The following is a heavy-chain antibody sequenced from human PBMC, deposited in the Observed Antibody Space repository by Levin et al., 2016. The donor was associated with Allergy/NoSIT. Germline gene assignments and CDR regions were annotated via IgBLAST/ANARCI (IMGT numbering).Heavy chain of an antibody. CDR3: AGHSKTGGMDY. J-gene: IGHJ4*02. Sequence: SETLSLTCTVSDASISSHYWSWIRQPPGKGLEWLGYIFYSGTTNYKPSFRSRVTMSLDTSKSQFSLRLSSVTAADTAIYYCAGHSKTGGMDYWGQGTLVTVSS. CDR1: DASISSHY. D-gene: IGHD3-10*01. CDR2: IFYSGTT. V-gene: IGHV4-59*08.